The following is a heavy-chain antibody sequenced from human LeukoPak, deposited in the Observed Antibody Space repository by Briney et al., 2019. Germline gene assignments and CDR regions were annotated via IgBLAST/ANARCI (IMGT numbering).Heavy chain of an antibody. Sequence: PSETLSLTCTVSGGSISSYYWSWIRQPPGKGLEWIGYIYYSGSTNYNPSLKSRVTISVDTSKNQFSLKLSSVTTADTAVYYCARFAERHLYYYYYYGMDVWGQGTTVTVSS. V-gene: IGHV4-59*01. CDR1: GGSISSYY. CDR3: ARFAERHLYYYYYYGMDV. J-gene: IGHJ6*02. CDR2: IYYSGST.